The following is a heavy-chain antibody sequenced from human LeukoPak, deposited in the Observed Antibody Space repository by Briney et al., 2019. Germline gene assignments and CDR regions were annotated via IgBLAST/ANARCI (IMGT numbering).Heavy chain of an antibody. V-gene: IGHV3-15*01. J-gene: IGHJ3*02. Sequence: KSGGSLRLSCAASGFTFSSYSMNWVRQAPGKGLEWVGRIKSKTDGGTTDYAAPVKGRSTISRDDSKNTLYLQMNSLKTEDTAVYYCTTDLNWSGYYIVDAFDIWGQGTMVTVSS. CDR1: GFTFSSYS. D-gene: IGHD3-3*01. CDR3: TTDLNWSGYYIVDAFDI. CDR2: IKSKTDGGTT.